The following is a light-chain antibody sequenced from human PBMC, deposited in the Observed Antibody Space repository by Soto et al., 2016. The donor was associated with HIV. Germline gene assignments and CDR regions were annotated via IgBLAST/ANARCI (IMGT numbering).Light chain of an antibody. CDR2: DNN. CDR3: QVWDSSSDVV. J-gene: IGLJ2*01. CDR1: NIGGKS. V-gene: IGLV3-21*03. Sequence: SYVLTQPPSVSVAPRKTASITCGGNNIGGKSVHWYQQKPGQAPVLVVYDNNDRPSGVPERFSGSNSGNTATLTISSVEAGDEADYFCQVWDSSSDVVFGGGTKLTAL.